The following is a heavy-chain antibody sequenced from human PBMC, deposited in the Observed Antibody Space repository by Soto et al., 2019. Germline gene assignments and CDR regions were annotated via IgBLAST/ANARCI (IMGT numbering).Heavy chain of an antibody. CDR3: ARVKGPYCSSTSCYTLRGMDV. CDR1: GYTFTSYG. J-gene: IGHJ6*02. CDR2: ISAYNGNT. Sequence: QVQLVQSGAEVKKPGASVKVSCKASGYTFTSYGISWVRQAPGQGLEWMGWISAYNGNTNYAQKLQGRVTMTTDTSTSTAYMERRSLRSDDTAVYYCARVKGPYCSSTSCYTLRGMDVWGQGTTVTVSS. V-gene: IGHV1-18*04. D-gene: IGHD2-2*02.